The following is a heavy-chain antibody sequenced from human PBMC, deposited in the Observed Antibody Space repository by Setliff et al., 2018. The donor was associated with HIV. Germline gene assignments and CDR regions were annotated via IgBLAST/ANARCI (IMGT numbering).Heavy chain of an antibody. D-gene: IGHD6-19*01. CDR1: GGSISSGSYY. J-gene: IGHJ4*02. V-gene: IGHV4-61*02. Sequence: PSETLSLTCTVSGGSISSGSYYWSWIRQPAGGGLEWIGRIYTSGSADYNPSLKSRVTISVDTSKNQFSLKLTSVTAADTAVYYCARQNSGWGVGLYYFDYWGQGTLVTVSS. CDR2: IYTSGSA. CDR3: ARQNSGWGVGLYYFDY.